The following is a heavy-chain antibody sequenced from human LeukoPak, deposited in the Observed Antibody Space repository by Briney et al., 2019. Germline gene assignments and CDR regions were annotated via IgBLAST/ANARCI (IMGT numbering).Heavy chain of an antibody. CDR2: TSDRGDYT. J-gene: IGHJ4*02. Sequence: GGSLRLSCAASGFTFTSYSMSWVRQAPGKGLEWVSGTSDRGDYTCCADSVKGRFTISRDSSKNTLFLQMNSLRAEDTALYFCARKAQYNGHYPLDYWGQGTLVTVSS. V-gene: IGHV3-23*01. CDR3: ARKAQYNGHYPLDY. CDR1: GFTFTSYS. D-gene: IGHD1-7*01.